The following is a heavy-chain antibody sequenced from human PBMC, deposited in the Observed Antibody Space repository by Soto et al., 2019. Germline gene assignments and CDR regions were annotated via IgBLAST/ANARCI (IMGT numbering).Heavy chain of an antibody. D-gene: IGHD6-19*01. J-gene: IGHJ4*02. Sequence: GASVKVSCRASGYTFTSYAICWVRKAPGQGLEWMGWISAYNGNTNYAQKLQGRVTMTTDTSTSTAYMELRSLRSDDTAVYYCARTPLREWLALVTAFDYWGQGTLVTVSS. CDR1: GYTFTSYA. CDR3: ARTPLREWLALVTAFDY. CDR2: ISAYNGNT. V-gene: IGHV1-18*01.